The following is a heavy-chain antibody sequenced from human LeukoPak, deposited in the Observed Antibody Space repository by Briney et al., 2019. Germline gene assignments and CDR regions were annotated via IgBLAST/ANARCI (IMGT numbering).Heavy chain of an antibody. V-gene: IGHV1-8*02. CDR1: GYTFTSYD. Sequence: ASVKVSCKASGYTFTSYDINWVRQATGQGLEWMGWINPNSGNTGYAQKFQGRVTMTRDTSISTAYMELSRLRSDDTAVYYCARVRYRLAETYIDYWGQGTLVTVSS. CDR3: ARVRYRLAETYIDY. CDR2: INPNSGNT. J-gene: IGHJ4*02. D-gene: IGHD3-16*01.